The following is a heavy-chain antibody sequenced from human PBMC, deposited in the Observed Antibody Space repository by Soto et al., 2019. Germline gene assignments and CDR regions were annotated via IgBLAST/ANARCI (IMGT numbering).Heavy chain of an antibody. D-gene: IGHD2-15*01. CDR2: ISGSGGST. V-gene: IGHV3-23*01. J-gene: IGHJ2*01. Sequence: GKGLEWFSAISGSGGSTYYADSVKGRFTISRDNAKNTLYLQMNSLRAEDTAVFFFQAEDGIRDTVPVSAFLLNRSSDL. CDR3: QAEDGIRDTVPVSAFLLNRSSDL.